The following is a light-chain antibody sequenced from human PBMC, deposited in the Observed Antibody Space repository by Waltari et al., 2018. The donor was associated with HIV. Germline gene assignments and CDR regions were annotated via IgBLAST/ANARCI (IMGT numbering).Light chain of an antibody. CDR3: QQYGSAPPIT. CDR2: NTY. Sequence: EIVFTQSPGTLSLSPGERATISCRASQSVSNNYLAWYQQKPGQAPRLLIYNTYNRATGIPDRFSGSGSGTDFTLTISRLEPEDFAIYYCQQYGSAPPITFGGGTKVEIK. V-gene: IGKV3-20*01. J-gene: IGKJ4*01. CDR1: QSVSNNY.